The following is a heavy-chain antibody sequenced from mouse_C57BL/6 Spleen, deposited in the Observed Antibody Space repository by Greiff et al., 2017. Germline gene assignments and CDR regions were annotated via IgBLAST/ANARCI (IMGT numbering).Heavy chain of an antibody. CDR2: INPGSGGT. CDR1: GYAFTNYL. Sequence: QVQLQQSGAELVRPGTSVKVSCKASGYAFTNYLIEWVKQRPGQGLGWFGVINPGSGGTNSNEKFQGKATLTADKSSSTAYMQLSSLASEDSAFYFCARGELFDYWGQGTTLTVSS. V-gene: IGHV1-54*01. CDR3: ARGELFDY. J-gene: IGHJ2*01.